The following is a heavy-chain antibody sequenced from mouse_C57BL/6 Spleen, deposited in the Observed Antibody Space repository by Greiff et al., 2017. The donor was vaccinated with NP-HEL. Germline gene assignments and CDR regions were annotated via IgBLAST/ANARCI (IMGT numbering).Heavy chain of an antibody. CDR2: IDPSDSYT. CDR3: ARPSGYLYAMGY. J-gene: IGHJ4*01. Sequence: QVQLQQPGAELVMPGASVKLSCKASGYTFTNYWMHWVKQRPGQGLEWIGEIDPSDSYTNYNQKFKGKATLTVDKSSSTAYMQLSSLTSEDSAVYYCARPSGYLYAMGYWGQGTSVTVSS. CDR1: GYTFTNYW. D-gene: IGHD3-2*02. V-gene: IGHV1-69*01.